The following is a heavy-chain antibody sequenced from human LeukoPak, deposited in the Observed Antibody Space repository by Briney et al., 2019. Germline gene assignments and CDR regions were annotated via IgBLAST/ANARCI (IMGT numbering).Heavy chain of an antibody. D-gene: IGHD2-21*01. V-gene: IGHV3-9*01. CDR3: AKDPGGGEFFY. J-gene: IGHJ4*02. CDR1: GFTFDDYA. CDR2: ISWNSGSI. Sequence: PGGSLRLSCAASGFTFDDYAMHWVRQAPGKGLEWVSGISWNSGSIGYADSVKGRFTISRDNAKNSLYLQMNSLRAEDTALYYCAKDPGGGEFFYWGQGTLVTVSS.